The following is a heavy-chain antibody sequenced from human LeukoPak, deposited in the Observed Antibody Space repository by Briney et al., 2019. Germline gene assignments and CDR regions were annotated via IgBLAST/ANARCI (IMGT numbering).Heavy chain of an antibody. D-gene: IGHD5-18*01. CDR3: ARDTAMVTYWFDP. Sequence: ASVKVSCKASGYTFSGYYMHWVRQAPGQRLEWMGWINPNSGGTNFAQKFQGRVTMTRDTSISTAYMELSRLRSDDTAVYYCARDTAMVTYWFDPWGQGTLVTVSS. CDR1: GYTFSGYY. V-gene: IGHV1-2*02. J-gene: IGHJ5*02. CDR2: INPNSGGT.